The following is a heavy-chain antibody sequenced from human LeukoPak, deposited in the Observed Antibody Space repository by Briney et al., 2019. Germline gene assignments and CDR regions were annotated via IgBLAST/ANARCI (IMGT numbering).Heavy chain of an antibody. D-gene: IGHD3-22*01. J-gene: IGHJ4*02. Sequence: ASVKVSCKASGYTFTGYYMHWVRQAPEQGLEWMGRINPNSGGTNYAQKFQGRVTMTRDTSISTAYMELSRLRSDDTAVYYCARDSSGYYPPDYWGQGTLVTVSS. CDR3: ARDSSGYYPPDY. V-gene: IGHV1-2*06. CDR1: GYTFTGYY. CDR2: INPNSGGT.